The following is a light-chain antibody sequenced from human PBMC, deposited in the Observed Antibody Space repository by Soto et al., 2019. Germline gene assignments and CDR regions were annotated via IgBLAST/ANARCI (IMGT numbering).Light chain of an antibody. CDR1: QSVTTY. Sequence: DTGLTQAPAILSMSAGERATLSCRANQSVTTYLAWYQLRPGQAPRFLMSDASSRATGVPVRFSGSGSGTDFTLTISSLEPEDSAVYYCQQRSNWPPTFGPGTKVDIK. CDR2: DAS. CDR3: QQRSNWPPT. J-gene: IGKJ1*01. V-gene: IGKV3-11*01.